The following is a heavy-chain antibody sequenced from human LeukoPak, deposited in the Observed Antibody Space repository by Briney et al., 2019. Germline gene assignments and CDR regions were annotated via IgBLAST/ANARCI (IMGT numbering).Heavy chain of an antibody. D-gene: IGHD1-26*01. CDR2: IYNGVNT. CDR1: GASVSSASY. J-gene: IGHJ5*02. V-gene: IGHV4-61*01. CDR3: ARSRAFNSGAFDP. Sequence: SETLSLTCTVSGASVSSASYWTWIRQPPGKGVEWIAHIYNGVNTNYNPSLKSRVTISVDTSKNQFSPRLNSVTAADTAVYYCARSRAFNSGAFDPWGQGSLVTVSS.